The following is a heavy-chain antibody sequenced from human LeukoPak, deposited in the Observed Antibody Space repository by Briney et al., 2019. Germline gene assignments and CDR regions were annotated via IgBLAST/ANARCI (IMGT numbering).Heavy chain of an antibody. CDR3: AKALLRLGELSSSLFDY. D-gene: IGHD3-16*02. CDR2: ISYDGSNK. J-gene: IGHJ4*02. V-gene: IGHV3-30*18. Sequence: GGSLRLSCAASGFTFSSYGMHWVRQAPGKGLEWGAVISYDGSNKYYADSVKGRFTISRDNSKNTLYLQMNSLRAEDTAVYYCAKALLRLGELSSSLFDYWGQGTLVTVSS. CDR1: GFTFSSYG.